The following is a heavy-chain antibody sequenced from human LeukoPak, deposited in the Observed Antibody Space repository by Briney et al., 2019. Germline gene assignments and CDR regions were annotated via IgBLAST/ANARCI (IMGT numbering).Heavy chain of an antibody. Sequence: GGALRLSCAYWGFIFRSHWMHGVRQARGKGRVWVSRIKYDASSTSYADSVKGRFTNSRENAKNSLYLQMNSLRAGDTAVYYCARGADYYDSSGYDYWGQGTLVTVSS. J-gene: IGHJ4*02. CDR2: IKYDASST. CDR3: ARGADYYDSSGYDY. V-gene: IGHV3-74*01. D-gene: IGHD3-22*01. CDR1: GFIFRSHW.